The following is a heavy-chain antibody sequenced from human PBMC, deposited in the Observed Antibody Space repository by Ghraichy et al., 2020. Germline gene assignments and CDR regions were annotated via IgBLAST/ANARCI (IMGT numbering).Heavy chain of an antibody. D-gene: IGHD2-2*01. CDR2: ISSTGST. J-gene: IGHJ6*02. CDR3: ARDNIAVVPPRGLDV. CDR1: GGSISTYY. Sequence: SQTLSLTCTVSGGSISTYYWSWIRQPAGKGLEWIGRISSTGSTNYNPSLQGRVTIAVNTSKNQFSLNLSSMTAADTAMYFCARDNIAVVPPRGLDVWAQGTTVTVSS. V-gene: IGHV4-4*07.